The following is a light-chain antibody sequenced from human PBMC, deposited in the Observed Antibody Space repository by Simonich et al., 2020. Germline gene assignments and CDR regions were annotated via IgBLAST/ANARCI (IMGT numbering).Light chain of an antibody. J-gene: IGKJ4*01. CDR2: AAS. CDR3: QQANSFPFT. CDR1: QGISSW. V-gene: IGKV1-12*02. Sequence: DIQMTQSPSSVSASVGNRVTITCRASQGISSWLAWYQTKPGKAPKLLIYAASSVQGGVPSRFSGSGSGTDFTLTISSLQPEDFATYYCQQANSFPFTFGGGTKVEIK.